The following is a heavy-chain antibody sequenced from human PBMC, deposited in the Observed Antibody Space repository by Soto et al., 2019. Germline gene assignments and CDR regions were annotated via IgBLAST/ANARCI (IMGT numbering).Heavy chain of an antibody. J-gene: IGHJ3*02. CDR3: ARGGSNDWQVAFDI. V-gene: IGHV4-34*01. Sequence: SETLSLTCAVYGGSFSGYYYNWIRQSPGKGLEWIGEINHSGSNNYSPSLKSRVTMSLDTSKNQFSLKLTSVTAADTAVYYCARGGSNDWQVAFDIWGQGTRVTVSS. D-gene: IGHD3-9*01. CDR2: INHSGSN. CDR1: GGSFSGYY.